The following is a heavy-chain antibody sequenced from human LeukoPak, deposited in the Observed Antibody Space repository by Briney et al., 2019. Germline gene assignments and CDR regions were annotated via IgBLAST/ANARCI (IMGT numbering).Heavy chain of an antibody. Sequence: PGGSLRLSCAASGFTFGDYAMHWVRQAPGKGLEWVSAINWNSGNIGYADSVKGRFTISRDNSKNTLYLQMNSLRAEDTAVYYCAKDTSPISVSGTCFDYWGQGTLVTVSS. J-gene: IGHJ4*02. CDR3: AKDTSPISVSGTCFDY. CDR1: GFTFGDYA. D-gene: IGHD6-19*01. V-gene: IGHV3-9*01. CDR2: INWNSGNI.